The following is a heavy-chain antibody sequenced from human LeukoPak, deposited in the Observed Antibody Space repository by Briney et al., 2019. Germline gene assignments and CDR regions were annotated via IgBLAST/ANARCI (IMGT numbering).Heavy chain of an antibody. D-gene: IGHD3-10*01. CDR1: GSTFTSFA. V-gene: IGHV1-18*01. Sequence: GASVKVSCKASGSTFTSFAFSWVRQAPGQGLEWTGWISPYNGNAKYAQNLQGRVTMTADTSTRTVYMELRSLRSDDTAVYYCARHPRIVWFGELSPASCSYNYMDVWGKGTTVTVSS. CDR2: ISPYNGNA. J-gene: IGHJ6*03. CDR3: ARHPRIVWFGELSPASCSYNYMDV.